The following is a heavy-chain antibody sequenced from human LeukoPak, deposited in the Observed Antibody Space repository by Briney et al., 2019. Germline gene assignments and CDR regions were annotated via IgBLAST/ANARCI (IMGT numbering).Heavy chain of an antibody. J-gene: IGHJ3*02. CDR3: ARGYCSGGSCYAAFDI. Sequence: GGSLRLSCAASGFTFSDYYMSWIRQAPGKGLEWVSYISSSGSTIYYADSVKGRFTISRDNTKNSLYLQMNSLRAEDTAVYYCARGYCSGGSCYAAFDIWGQGTMVTVSS. CDR2: ISSSGSTI. V-gene: IGHV3-11*04. D-gene: IGHD2-15*01. CDR1: GFTFSDYY.